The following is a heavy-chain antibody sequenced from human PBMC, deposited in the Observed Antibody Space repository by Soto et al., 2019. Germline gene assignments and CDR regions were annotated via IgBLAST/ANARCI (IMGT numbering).Heavy chain of an antibody. Sequence: GGPVTLSCADSGRPFSNSAMTYVRYASGGGMEPLVSISARCYSTDYAASVKGRFTISRDNSENTLYLHMNTLTVDDTAVDCCASPSHSFDSGSATGFFFDYWVQRTLAGVSS. D-gene: IGHD3-10*01. CDR3: ASPSHSFDSGSATGFFFDY. V-gene: IGHV3-23*01. CDR1: GRPFSNSA. J-gene: IGHJ4*02. CDR2: ISARCYST.